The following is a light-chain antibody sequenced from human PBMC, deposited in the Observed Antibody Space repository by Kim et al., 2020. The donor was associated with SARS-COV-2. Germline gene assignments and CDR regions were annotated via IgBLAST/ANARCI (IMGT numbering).Light chain of an antibody. J-gene: IGKJ1*01. Sequence: DIQMTQSPSSVSASVGDRVTITCRASQDISTWLVWYQHKPGKAPKLLIYAASSLQSGVPLRFSGSGSGTDFTLTISSLQPEDFATYYCQQANSFLRTFGQGTKVDIK. CDR3: QQANSFLRT. CDR1: QDISTW. CDR2: AAS. V-gene: IGKV1-12*01.